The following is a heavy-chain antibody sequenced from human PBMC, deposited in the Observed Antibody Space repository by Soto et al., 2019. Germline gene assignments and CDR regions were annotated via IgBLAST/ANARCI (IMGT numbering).Heavy chain of an antibody. V-gene: IGHV4-61*08. CDR3: ARRMITSFSFDY. J-gene: IGHJ4*02. CDR2: IYNTVST. Sequence: QVQLQESGPGLVKPSETLSLTCTVSGGSVSSGDYYWTWIRQPPGKGLEWIGYIYNTVSTSYNPSLKSRVTISAHTSRNQFSLMLSSVTAADTAVYYCARRMITSFSFDYWGQGTLVTVSS. D-gene: IGHD3-16*01. CDR1: GGSVSSGDYY.